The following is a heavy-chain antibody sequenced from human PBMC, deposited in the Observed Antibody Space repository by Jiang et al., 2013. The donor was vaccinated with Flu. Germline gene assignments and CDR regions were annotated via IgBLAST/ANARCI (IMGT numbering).Heavy chain of an antibody. CDR2: IYYSGST. D-gene: IGHD3-3*01. J-gene: IGHJ6*02. CDR1: GGSISSYY. V-gene: IGHV4-59*01. Sequence: GLVKPSETLSLTCTVSGGSISSYYWSWIRQPPGKGLEWIGYIYYSGSTNYNPSLKSRVTISVDTSKNQFSLKLSSVTAADTAVYYCARVQGSRYYDFWRGYDILTGYYGMDVWGQGTTVTVSS. CDR3: ARVQGSRYYDFWRGYDILTGYYGMDV.